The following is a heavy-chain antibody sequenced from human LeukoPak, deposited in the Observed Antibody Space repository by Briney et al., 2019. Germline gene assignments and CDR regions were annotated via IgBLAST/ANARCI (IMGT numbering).Heavy chain of an antibody. CDR3: ARRAGAYSHPYDY. CDR1: GFTVSSNS. V-gene: IGHV3-53*01. Sequence: GGSLRLSCTVSGFTVSSNSMSWVRQAPGKGLEWVSFIYSDNTHYSDAVKGRFTISRDNSKNTLYLQMTSLRAEDTALYYCARRAGAYSHPYDYWGQGTLVTVSS. J-gene: IGHJ4*02. CDR2: IYSDNT. D-gene: IGHD4/OR15-4a*01.